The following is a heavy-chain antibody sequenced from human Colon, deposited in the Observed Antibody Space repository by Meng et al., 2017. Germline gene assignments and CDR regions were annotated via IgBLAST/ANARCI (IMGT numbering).Heavy chain of an antibody. CDR1: VGPFSGYY. Sequence: QVPLQKWGPGLLKPSETLTLTCAINVGPFSGYYWSWIRQAPGKGLEWIGEINHSGDTHYNPSLKSRVSMSFDTSKKQFSLHLSSVTAADTAVYYCSSLLTLDYWGPGTLVTVSS. CDR2: INHSGDT. V-gene: IGHV4-34*02. J-gene: IGHJ4*02. D-gene: IGHD2-15*01. CDR3: SSLLTLDY.